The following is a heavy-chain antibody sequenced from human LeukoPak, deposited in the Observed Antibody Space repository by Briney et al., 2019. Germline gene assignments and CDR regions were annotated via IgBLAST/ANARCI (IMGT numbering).Heavy chain of an antibody. D-gene: IGHD3-9*01. Sequence: ASVKVSCKVSGYTLTELSMHWVRQAPGKGLEWMGGFDPEDGETIYAQKFQGRVTMTEDTSTDTAYMELSSLRSEDTAVYYCATDLAHYDILTGYPDYWGQGTLVTVSS. J-gene: IGHJ4*02. CDR2: FDPEDGET. CDR1: GYTLTELS. V-gene: IGHV1-24*01. CDR3: ATDLAHYDILTGYPDY.